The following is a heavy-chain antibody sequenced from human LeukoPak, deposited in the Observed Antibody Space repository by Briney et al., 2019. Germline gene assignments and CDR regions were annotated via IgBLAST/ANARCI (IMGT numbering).Heavy chain of an antibody. Sequence: GGSLRLSCTASGFTFSSYSMNWVPQAPGKGLEWVSSITSSSDYIYYADSVKGRFTISRDNAENSLHLQMNSLRAEDTAVYYCAREFKSGYGMWAWGQGTLVTVSS. CDR2: ITSSSDYI. V-gene: IGHV3-21*01. CDR3: AREFKSGYGMWA. D-gene: IGHD5-18*01. CDR1: GFTFSSYS. J-gene: IGHJ5*02.